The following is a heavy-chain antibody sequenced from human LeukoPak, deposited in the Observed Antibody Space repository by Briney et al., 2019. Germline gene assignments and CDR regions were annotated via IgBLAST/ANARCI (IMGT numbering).Heavy chain of an antibody. CDR3: ASSEDSSGYYPVLDY. D-gene: IGHD3-22*01. CDR1: GYTFTSYA. V-gene: IGHV1-3*01. J-gene: IGHJ4*02. Sequence: SVKVSCKASGYTFTSYAMHWVRQAPGQRLEWMGWINAGNGNTKYSQKFQGRVTITRDTSASTAYMELSSLRSEDTAVYYCASSEDSSGYYPVLDYWGQGTLVTVSS. CDR2: INAGNGNT.